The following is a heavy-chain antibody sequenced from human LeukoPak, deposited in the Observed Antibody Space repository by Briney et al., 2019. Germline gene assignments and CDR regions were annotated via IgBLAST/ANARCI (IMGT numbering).Heavy chain of an antibody. Sequence: GESLKISCKGSGYSFTSYWIGWVRQMPGKGLEWMGIIYPGDSDTRYSPSFQGQVTISADKSISTAYLQWSSLKASDTAMYYCARLSNPQLAAAGTGFDYWGQGTLVTVSS. CDR2: IYPGDSDT. J-gene: IGHJ4*01. CDR1: GYSFTSYW. CDR3: ARLSNPQLAAAGTGFDY. D-gene: IGHD6-13*01. V-gene: IGHV5-51*01.